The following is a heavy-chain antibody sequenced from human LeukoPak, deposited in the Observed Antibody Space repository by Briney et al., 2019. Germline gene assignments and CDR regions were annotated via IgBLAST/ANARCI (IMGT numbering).Heavy chain of an antibody. D-gene: IGHD2-2*01. CDR1: GGSVSSSSYY. V-gene: IGHV4-39*02. Sequence: SETLSLTCTVSGGSVSSSSYYWGWIRQPPGKGLEWIGSIYYSGSTYYSPSLKSRVTISVDTSKNQFSLKLSSVTAADTAVYYCARDQCSSTSCYPGRSVFIWFDPWGQGTLVTVSS. CDR3: ARDQCSSTSCYPGRSVFIWFDP. CDR2: IYYSGST. J-gene: IGHJ5*02.